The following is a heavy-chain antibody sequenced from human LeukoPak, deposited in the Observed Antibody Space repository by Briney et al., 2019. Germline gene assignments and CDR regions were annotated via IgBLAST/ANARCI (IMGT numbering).Heavy chain of an antibody. J-gene: IGHJ3*01. CDR3: V. V-gene: IGHV3-7*01. CDR1: GFTFSRYW. CDR2: IKQDGSKT. Sequence: GGALRLSCAASGFTFSRYWMTLVRQAPGKGLEWVASIKQDGSKTYYLESVKGRFSISRDNAKNSLFLEVTSLRAEDTALYFDVWGQGTMIIVSA.